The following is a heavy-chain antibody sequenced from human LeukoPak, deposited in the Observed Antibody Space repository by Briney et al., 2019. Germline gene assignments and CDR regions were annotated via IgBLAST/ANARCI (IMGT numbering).Heavy chain of an antibody. CDR3: AREDPYDSIPFDY. V-gene: IGHV4-61*02. CDR1: GGSISSGSYY. J-gene: IGHJ4*02. Sequence: PSVTLSLTCTVSGGSISSGSYYWSWIRQPAGKGLEWIGRIYTSGSTNYNPSLKSRVTISVDTSKNQFSLKLSSVTAADTAVYYCAREDPYDSIPFDYWGQGTLVTVSS. D-gene: IGHD5-12*01. CDR2: IYTSGST.